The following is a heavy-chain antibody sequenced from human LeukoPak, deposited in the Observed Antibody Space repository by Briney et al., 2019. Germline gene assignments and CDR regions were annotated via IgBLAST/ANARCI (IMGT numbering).Heavy chain of an antibody. Sequence: ASVKVSCKASGYTFTSYDINWARQATGQGLEWMGWMNPNSGNTGYAQKFQGRVTMTRNTSISTAYMELSSLRSEDTAVYYCATDRGDWNVLFDYWGQGTLVTVSS. D-gene: IGHD1-1*01. CDR3: ATDRGDWNVLFDY. CDR2: MNPNSGNT. V-gene: IGHV1-8*01. CDR1: GYTFTSYD. J-gene: IGHJ4*02.